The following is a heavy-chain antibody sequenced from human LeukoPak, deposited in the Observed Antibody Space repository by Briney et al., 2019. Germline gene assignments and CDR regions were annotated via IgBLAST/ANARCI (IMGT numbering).Heavy chain of an antibody. D-gene: IGHD2-15*01. CDR1: GYTFTSYY. CDR2: INPSGGST. J-gene: IGHJ4*02. CDR3: AAKELLLRLFDDY. V-gene: IGHV1-46*01. Sequence: ASVKVSCKASGYTFTSYYMHWVRQAPGQGLEWMGIINPSGGSTSYAQRFQCRVTMTRDTSTSTVYMELSSLRSEDTAVYYCAAKELLLRLFDDYWGQGTLVTVSS.